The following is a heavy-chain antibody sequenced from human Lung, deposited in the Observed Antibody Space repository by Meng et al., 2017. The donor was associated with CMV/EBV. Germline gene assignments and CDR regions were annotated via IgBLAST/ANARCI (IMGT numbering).Heavy chain of an antibody. V-gene: IGHV1-18*01. Sequence: QLVQSGAEGKKPGASVKVSCKASGYTFTNYGISWVRQAPGQGLEWMGWISAYNGNTKYAQKVQGRVTMTTDTSTNTAYMELRSLRSDDTAIYYCAREPGVEAAGTFFHWGQGTLVTVSS. CDR1: GYTFTNYG. J-gene: IGHJ4*02. D-gene: IGHD6-13*01. CDR2: ISAYNGNT. CDR3: AREPGVEAAGTFFH.